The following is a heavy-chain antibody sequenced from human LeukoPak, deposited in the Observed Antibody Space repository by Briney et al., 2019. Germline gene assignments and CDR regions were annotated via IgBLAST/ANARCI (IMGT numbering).Heavy chain of an antibody. J-gene: IGHJ4*02. V-gene: IGHV3-30*02. Sequence: GGSLRLSCVASGFTFGNYWMNWVRQAPGKGLEWVAFIRYDGSNKYYADSVKGRFTISRDNSKNTLYLQMNSLRAEDTAVYYCAKFHGPFDYWGQGTLVTVSS. CDR2: IRYDGSNK. CDR3: AKFHGPFDY. CDR1: GFTFGNYW. D-gene: IGHD4-17*01.